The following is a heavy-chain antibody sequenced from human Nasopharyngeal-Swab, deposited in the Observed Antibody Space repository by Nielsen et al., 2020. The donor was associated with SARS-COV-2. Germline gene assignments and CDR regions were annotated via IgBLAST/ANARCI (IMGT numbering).Heavy chain of an antibody. V-gene: IGHV3-21*04. CDR1: GFTFSSYS. J-gene: IGHJ6*02. CDR3: ARVVPAALGGMDV. D-gene: IGHD2-2*01. CDR2: ISSSSSYI. Sequence: GGSLRLSCAASGFTFSSYSMNWVRQAPGKGLEWVSSISSSSSYIYYADSVKGRFTISRDNAKNSLYLQMNSLRSEDTAVYYCARVVPAALGGMDVWGQGTTVTVSS.